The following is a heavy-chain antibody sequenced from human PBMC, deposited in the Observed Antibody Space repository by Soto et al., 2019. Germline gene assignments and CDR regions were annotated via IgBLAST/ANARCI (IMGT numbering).Heavy chain of an antibody. J-gene: IGHJ4*02. CDR1: GFTFSSYA. CDR3: AKTLYYYDSSGYQ. V-gene: IGHV3-23*01. CDR2: ISGSGGRT. D-gene: IGHD3-22*01. Sequence: EVQLLESGGGLVQPGGSLRLSCAASGFTFSSYAMSWVRQAPGKGLEWVSAISGSGGRTYYADSVKGRFTISRDNSKNTLYLQMNSLRAEDTAVYYCAKTLYYYDSSGYQWGQGTLVTVSS.